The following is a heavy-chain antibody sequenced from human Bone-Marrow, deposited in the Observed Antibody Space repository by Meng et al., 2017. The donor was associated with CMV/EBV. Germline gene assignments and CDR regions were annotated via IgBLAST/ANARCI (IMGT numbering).Heavy chain of an antibody. V-gene: IGHV4-34*01. D-gene: IGHD1-20*01. CDR3: ARDLVMRRYNSNPEGWFDP. J-gene: IGHJ5*02. CDR2: FYYSGTT. Sequence: GSLRLSCAVYGGSFSGYYWSWIRQPPGRGLEWIGSFYYSGTTYYNPSLKSRVTISVDASKNQFSLRLSSVTAADTAVYYCARDLVMRRYNSNPEGWFDPWGQGTRVTVSS. CDR1: GGSFSGYY.